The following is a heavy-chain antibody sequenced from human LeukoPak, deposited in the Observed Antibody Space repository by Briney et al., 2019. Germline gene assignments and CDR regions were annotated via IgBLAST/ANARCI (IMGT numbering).Heavy chain of an antibody. Sequence: GASVKVSCKAAGYTFTSYDINWVRQAPGQGLEWMGWMNPTSGNTGYAQKFQGRVTMTRDASIATAYMEHSSLTSEDTALYYCTRMRGYTYGYWYLDLWGRGTPVTVSS. CDR2: MNPTSGNT. D-gene: IGHD5-18*01. CDR3: TRMRGYTYGYWYLDL. V-gene: IGHV1-8*01. CDR1: GYTFTSYD. J-gene: IGHJ2*01.